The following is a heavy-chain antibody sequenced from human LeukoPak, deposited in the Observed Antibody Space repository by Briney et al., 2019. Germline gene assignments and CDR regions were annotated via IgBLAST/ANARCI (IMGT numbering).Heavy chain of an antibody. CDR2: IWSDATNM. J-gene: IGHJ4*02. D-gene: IGHD4-11*01. CDR1: GFIFTDYG. CDR3: AKDAQRGFDYSNSFQY. V-gene: IGHV3-33*06. Sequence: PGGSLRLSCAASGFIFTDYGFHWVRQAPGKGLEWVAAIWSDATNMFYANSVKGRFFIQRDDYQNTVYLEMSNLRAEDTAVYYCAKDAQRGFDYSNSFQYWGQGSLVTVSS.